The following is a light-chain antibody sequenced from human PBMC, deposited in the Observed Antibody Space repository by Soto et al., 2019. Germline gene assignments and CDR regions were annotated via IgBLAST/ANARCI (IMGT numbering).Light chain of an antibody. Sequence: EIVLTQSPATLSLSPGETATLSCRASQSVSSDLAWYQHKPGQAPRLLIYDASNRATGIPARFSGSGSGTDFTLTISSLEPEDFAVYYCQHRDSWPLTFGGGTKVDIK. CDR2: DAS. V-gene: IGKV3-11*01. CDR3: QHRDSWPLT. J-gene: IGKJ4*01. CDR1: QSVSSD.